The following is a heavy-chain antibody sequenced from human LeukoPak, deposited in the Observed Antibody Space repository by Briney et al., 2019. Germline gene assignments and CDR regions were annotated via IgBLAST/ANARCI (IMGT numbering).Heavy chain of an antibody. CDR3: ARLPLALANWFDP. V-gene: IGHV1-69*04. D-gene: IGHD3-3*02. CDR1: GGTFSSYA. Sequence: SVKVSCKASGGTFSSYAISWVRQAPGQGLEWMGRIIPILGIANYAQKLQGRVTITADKSTSTAYMELSSLRSEDTAVYYCARLPLALANWFDPWGQGTLVTVSS. CDR2: IIPILGIA. J-gene: IGHJ5*02.